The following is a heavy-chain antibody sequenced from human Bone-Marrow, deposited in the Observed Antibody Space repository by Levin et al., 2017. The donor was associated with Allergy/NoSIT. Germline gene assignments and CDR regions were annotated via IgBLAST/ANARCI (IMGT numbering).Heavy chain of an antibody. Sequence: GESLKISCKASGYTFTTYDINWVRQASGQGLEWMGWMSPNSGNTGYAQKFQGRVTLSRDTSISTAYMELSSLTSEDTAVYYCARKPYSSGWFSLWGQGTLVTVSS. CDR1: GYTFTTYD. CDR2: MSPNSGNT. V-gene: IGHV1-8*01. CDR3: ARKPYSSGWFSL. J-gene: IGHJ4*02. D-gene: IGHD6-19*01.